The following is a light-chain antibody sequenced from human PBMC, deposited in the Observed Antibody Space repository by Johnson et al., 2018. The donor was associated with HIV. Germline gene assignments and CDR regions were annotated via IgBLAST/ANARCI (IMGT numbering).Light chain of an antibody. J-gene: IGLJ1*01. CDR1: SSNIGNNY. V-gene: IGLV1-51*01. Sequence: QSMLTQPPSVSAAPGQKVTISCSGSSSNIGNNYVSWYQQLPGTAPKLLIYDNNKRPSGIPDRFSGSKSGTSATLGITGLQTGDEAEYYCGTWDTSLSVGRVLETGTKVTVL. CDR2: DNN. CDR3: GTWDTSLSVGRV.